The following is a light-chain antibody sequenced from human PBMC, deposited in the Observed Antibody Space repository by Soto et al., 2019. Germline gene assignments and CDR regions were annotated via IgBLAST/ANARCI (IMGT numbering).Light chain of an antibody. CDR1: QSVSNTY. CDR3: QQHGTSPELT. CDR2: GAS. V-gene: IGKV3-20*01. J-gene: IGKJ4*01. Sequence: EIVLTQSPGTPSLSPGERATLSCRASQSVSNTYLAWYQQKPGQAPRLLISGASSRATGIPDRFSGSGSGTAFSLTISRLEPEDFAVYYCQQHGTSPELTFGGGTRVEIK.